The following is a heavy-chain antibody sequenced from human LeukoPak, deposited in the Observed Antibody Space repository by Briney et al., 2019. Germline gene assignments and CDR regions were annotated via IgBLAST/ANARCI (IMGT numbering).Heavy chain of an antibody. J-gene: IGHJ4*02. CDR1: GFTFSSYG. CDR2: ITGSGLTT. CDR3: AKDRRSMPHDY. Sequence: QTGGSLRLSCAASGFTFSSYGMSWVRQAPGKGLEWVSGITGSGLTTYYADSVKGRFTISRDNSKNTLYLQMNSLRAEDTAVYYCAKDRRSMPHDYWGQGTLVTVSS. V-gene: IGHV3-23*01. D-gene: IGHD2-2*01.